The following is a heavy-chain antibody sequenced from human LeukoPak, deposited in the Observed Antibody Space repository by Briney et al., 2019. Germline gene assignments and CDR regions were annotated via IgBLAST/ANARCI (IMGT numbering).Heavy chain of an antibody. D-gene: IGHD3-9*01. V-gene: IGHV3-11*01. CDR2: ISSSGSTI. Sequence: PGGSLRLSCAASGFTFSDYYMSWIRQAPGKGLEWVSYISSSGSTIYYADSVKGRFTISGDNAKNSLYLQMNSLRAEDTAVYYCASGPVAPHRRLGDYWGQGTLVTVSS. J-gene: IGHJ4*02. CDR3: ASGPVAPHRRLGDY. CDR1: GFTFSDYY.